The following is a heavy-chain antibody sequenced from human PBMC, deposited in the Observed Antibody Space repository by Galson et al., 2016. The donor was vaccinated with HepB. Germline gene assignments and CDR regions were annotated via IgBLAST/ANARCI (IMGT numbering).Heavy chain of an antibody. CDR2: IIPIFGAA. CDR1: GGTFSSYA. J-gene: IGHJ4*02. Sequence: SVKVSCKASGGTFSSYAIGWVRQAPGQGLEWMGGIIPIFGAANYAQKFQGRVTITADESTSTAYMELSSLRSEDTAVYYCAREGTDCSGGSCYSDWGQGTLVTVSS. CDR3: AREGTDCSGGSCYSD. D-gene: IGHD2-15*01. V-gene: IGHV1-69*13.